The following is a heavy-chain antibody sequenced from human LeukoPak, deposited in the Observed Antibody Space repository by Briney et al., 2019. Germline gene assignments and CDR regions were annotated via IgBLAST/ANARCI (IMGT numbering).Heavy chain of an antibody. J-gene: IGHJ5*02. CDR3: ARDPAVSYDYVWGSFAGS. V-gene: IGHV3-48*03. CDR1: GFTFSSYE. D-gene: IGHD3-16*01. CDR2: ISSSGTTK. Sequence: GGSLRLSCAASGFTFSSYEMNWVRQAPGKGLEWISYISSSGTTKYYADSVKGRFTISRDNAKNSLYLQMNSLRAEDTAVYYCARDPAVSYDYVWGSFAGSWGQGTLVTVSS.